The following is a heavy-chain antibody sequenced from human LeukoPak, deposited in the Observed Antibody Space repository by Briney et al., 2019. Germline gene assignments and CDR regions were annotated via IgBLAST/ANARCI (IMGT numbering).Heavy chain of an antibody. J-gene: IGHJ4*02. D-gene: IGHD5-18*01. CDR1: GFTLSKYW. CDR2: SGGYGTVT. Sequence: GGSLRLSCAASGFTLSKYWMGWVRHAPGEGGGWGARSGGYGTVTTYADSVKGLFIISRNNSKNPLYLQMTSLRAEDTAVYYCAKGRIQLWSARFVYWGQGTLVTVSS. CDR3: AKGRIQLWSARFVY. V-gene: IGHV3-74*01.